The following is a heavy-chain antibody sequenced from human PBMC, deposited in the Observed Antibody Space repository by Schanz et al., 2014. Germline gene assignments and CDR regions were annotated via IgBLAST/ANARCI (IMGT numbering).Heavy chain of an antibody. Sequence: QVQLVESGGGVVQPGGSLRLSCAASGFPFSSYALHWVRQAPGKGLEWVAVISYDGVNTYYADSVKGRFTISRDNSKNTLYLQMNSLRVEDTAVYYCAKHVRSLTGNDYWGQGTLVTVSS. CDR2: ISYDGVNT. V-gene: IGHV3-30-3*02. J-gene: IGHJ4*02. CDR3: AKHVRSLTGNDY. CDR1: GFPFSSYA. D-gene: IGHD3-9*01.